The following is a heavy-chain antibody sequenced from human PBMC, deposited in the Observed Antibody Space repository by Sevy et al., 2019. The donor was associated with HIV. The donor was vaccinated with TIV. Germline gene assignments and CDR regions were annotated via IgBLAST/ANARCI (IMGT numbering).Heavy chain of an antibody. J-gene: IGHJ6*02. Sequence: SETLSLTCSVSGGTIGSSGHYWGWIRQTPGKGREGIGSIYYNGHTFYNPSLNSRLTISIDTSNNQFSLNLSSVTAADTAIYFCAREAGGYDYDYGMDVWGQGTTVTVSS. D-gene: IGHD5-12*01. CDR2: IYYNGHT. CDR3: AREAGGYDYDYGMDV. CDR1: GGTIGSSGHY. V-gene: IGHV4-39*02.